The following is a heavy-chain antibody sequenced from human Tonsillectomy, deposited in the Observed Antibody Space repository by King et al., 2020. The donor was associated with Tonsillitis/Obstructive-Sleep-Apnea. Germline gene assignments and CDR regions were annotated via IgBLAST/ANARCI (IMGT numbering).Heavy chain of an antibody. CDR2: IIPKFDTA. Sequence: VQLVQSWAEVKKPGSPVKVSCKASGGTFRSYAISWVRQAPGQGLEWMGGIIPKFDTANYAQKFQGRVVITADESTSTAYMELSSLRSEDTAVDYCSSKSFAVTIEDAIPDYYDYIHIDALRPGTPVTVS. CDR1: GGTFRSYA. D-gene: IGHD2-15*01. J-gene: IGHJ6*03. CDR3: SSKSFAVTIEDAIPDYYDYIHIDA. V-gene: IGHV1-69*12.